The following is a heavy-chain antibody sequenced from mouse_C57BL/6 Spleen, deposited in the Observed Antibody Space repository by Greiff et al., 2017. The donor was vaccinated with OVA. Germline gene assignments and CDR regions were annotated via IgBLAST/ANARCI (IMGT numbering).Heavy chain of an antibody. CDR3: AIGNDDYYAMDC. D-gene: IGHD2-2*01. CDR2: IYPGSGSI. Sequence: QVQLQQPGAEFVKPGASVKMSCKASGYTFTSYWITWVKQRPGQGLEWIGDIYPGSGSIYYNEKFKSKATLTVDTSTSTAYMQLSRLTSEDSAVYCCAIGNDDYYAMDCWGQEATGTVSS. J-gene: IGHJ4*01. V-gene: IGHV1-55*01. CDR1: GYTFTSYW.